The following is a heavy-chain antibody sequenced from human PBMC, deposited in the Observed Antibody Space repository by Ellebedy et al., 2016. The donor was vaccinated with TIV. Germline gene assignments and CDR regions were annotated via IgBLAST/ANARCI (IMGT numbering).Heavy chain of an antibody. CDR1: GFTVNYNY. J-gene: IGHJ5*02. Sequence: GESLKISCAPSGFTVNYNYMNWVRQAPGRGLEWVSLINSGDKTYYADSVRGRFTTSRDNSKNTLFLQMNSLRAEDTAVYYCARPRYCIGERCYWFDTWGQGTLVTVSS. CDR2: INSGDKT. V-gene: IGHV3-66*04. D-gene: IGHD2-15*01. CDR3: ARPRYCIGERCYWFDT.